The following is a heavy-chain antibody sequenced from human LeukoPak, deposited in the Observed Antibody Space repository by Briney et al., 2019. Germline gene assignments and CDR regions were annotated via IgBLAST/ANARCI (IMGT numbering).Heavy chain of an antibody. CDR3: ARRSYCSGGSCVHSFDY. D-gene: IGHD2-15*01. CDR1: GFTFSSYW. J-gene: IGHJ4*02. Sequence: PGGSLRLSCEASGFTFSSYWMHWVRQVPGRGLVWVSRINSDGSTTTYADSVKGRFTISRDNAKNTLYLQMDSLRAEDTAVYYCARRSYCSGGSCVHSFDYWAREPWSPSPQ. V-gene: IGHV3-74*01. CDR2: INSDGSTT.